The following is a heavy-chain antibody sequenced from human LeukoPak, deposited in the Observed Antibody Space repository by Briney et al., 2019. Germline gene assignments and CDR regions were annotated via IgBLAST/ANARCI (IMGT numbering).Heavy chain of an antibody. V-gene: IGHV3-23*01. J-gene: IGHJ3*02. D-gene: IGHD3-10*01. CDR1: GFTFSSYA. CDR2: ISGSGGIK. CDR3: AKDGEFYYDSGSYYKGALDI. Sequence: GGSLRLSCAASGFTFSSYAMSWVRQAPGKGLEWVSGISGSGGIKYYADSVKGRFTISRHNSKNTLYMQVKSLRAEDTAVYYCAKDGEFYYDSGSYYKGALDIWGQGTMVTVSS.